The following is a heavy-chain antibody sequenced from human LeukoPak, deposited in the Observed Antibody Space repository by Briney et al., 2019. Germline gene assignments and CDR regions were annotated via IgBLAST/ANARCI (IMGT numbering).Heavy chain of an antibody. J-gene: IGHJ4*02. CDR1: GFTFNNYA. Sequence: GGSLRLSXAASGFTFNNYAMSWVRQAPGKGLEWVSAISGSGGSTYYADPLKGRFTISRDNSKNTLYLQMNSLRAEDTALCYCAKDGIGGIYYDSSGYFDNWGQGTLVTVSS. V-gene: IGHV3-23*01. CDR3: AKDGIGGIYYDSSGYFDN. D-gene: IGHD3-22*01. CDR2: ISGSGGST.